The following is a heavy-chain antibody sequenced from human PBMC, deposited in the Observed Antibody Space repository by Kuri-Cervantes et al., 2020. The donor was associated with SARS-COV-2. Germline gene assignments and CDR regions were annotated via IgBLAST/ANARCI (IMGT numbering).Heavy chain of an antibody. D-gene: IGHD3-22*01. CDR3: ARCRGGYYDSSGFYDGDAFDI. CDR1: GFNFSDYY. V-gene: IGHV3-11*04. CDR2: IGASGGTI. J-gene: IGHJ3*02. Sequence: GGSLRLSCAGSGFNFSDYYITWIRQAPGKGLEWVTYIGASGGTIYYTESVKGRFTISRDNAKNSLYLQMNSLRAEDTAVYYCARCRGGYYDSSGFYDGDAFDIWGQGTMVTVSS.